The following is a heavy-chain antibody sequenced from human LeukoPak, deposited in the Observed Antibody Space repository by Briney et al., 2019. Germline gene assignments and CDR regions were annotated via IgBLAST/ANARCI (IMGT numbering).Heavy chain of an antibody. V-gene: IGHV3-21*01. D-gene: IGHD1-26*01. J-gene: IGHJ4*02. CDR1: GFTFSSYS. Sequence: GGSLRLSCAASGFTFSSYSMNWVRQAPGKGLEWVSSISSSSSYIYYADSVKGRFTISRDNAKNPLYLQMNSLRAEDTAVYYCATPRGGATTPRFDYWGQGTLVTVSS. CDR3: ATPRGGATTPRFDY. CDR2: ISSSSSYI.